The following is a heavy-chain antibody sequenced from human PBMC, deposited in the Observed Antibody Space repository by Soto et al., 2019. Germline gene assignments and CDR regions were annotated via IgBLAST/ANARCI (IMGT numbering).Heavy chain of an antibody. D-gene: IGHD4-4*01. J-gene: IGHJ6*02. Sequence: NPSETLSLTCTVSGGSISSYYWSWIRQPAGKGLEWIGRIYTSGSTNYNPSLKSRVTMSVDTSKNQFSLKLSSVTAADTAVYYCARDQADYSNLRYYYYYGMDVWGQGTTVTVS. CDR1: GGSISSYY. CDR3: ARDQADYSNLRYYYYYGMDV. V-gene: IGHV4-4*07. CDR2: IYTSGST.